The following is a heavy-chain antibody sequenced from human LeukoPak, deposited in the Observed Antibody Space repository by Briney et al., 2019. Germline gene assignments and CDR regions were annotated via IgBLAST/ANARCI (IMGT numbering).Heavy chain of an antibody. V-gene: IGHV1-24*01. D-gene: IGHD3-22*01. CDR3: ATGLTYYYDSSGYANDY. CDR2: FDPEDGET. J-gene: IGHJ4*02. Sequence: ASVKVSCKVSGYTLTELSMLWVRQAPGKGLEWMGGFDPEDGETIYAQKFQGRVTMTEDTSTDTAYMELSSLRSEDTAVYYCATGLTYYYDSSGYANDYWGQGTLVTVSS. CDR1: GYTLTELS.